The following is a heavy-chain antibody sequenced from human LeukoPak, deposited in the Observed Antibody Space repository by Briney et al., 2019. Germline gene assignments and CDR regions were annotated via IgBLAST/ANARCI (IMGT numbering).Heavy chain of an antibody. V-gene: IGHV4-59*08. CDR1: GDSISSYY. CDR3: ARQSRGTTARLFDY. Sequence: SETLSLTCTGSGDSISSYYWSWIRQPPGKGLEWIGYISYSGSTNYNPSLESRVNISGDTSKNQFSLKLSSVTAADTAFYYCARQSRGTTARLFDYWGQGTLVTVSS. D-gene: IGHD1-1*01. CDR2: ISYSGST. J-gene: IGHJ4*02.